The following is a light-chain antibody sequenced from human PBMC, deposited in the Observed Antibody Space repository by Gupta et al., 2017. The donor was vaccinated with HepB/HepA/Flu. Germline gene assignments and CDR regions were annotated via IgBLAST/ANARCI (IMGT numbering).Light chain of an antibody. Sequence: DIQLTQSPSFLSASVGDRVIITCRGSEAISDKLAWYQQKPGKGPKVLIYGASKLQSGVPSRFSGSGYGTEFTLTISSLQPEDFATYYCQQHDTSPLTFGPGTKVDIK. CDR3: QQHDTSPLT. CDR2: GAS. CDR1: EAISDK. J-gene: IGKJ3*01. V-gene: IGKV1-9*01.